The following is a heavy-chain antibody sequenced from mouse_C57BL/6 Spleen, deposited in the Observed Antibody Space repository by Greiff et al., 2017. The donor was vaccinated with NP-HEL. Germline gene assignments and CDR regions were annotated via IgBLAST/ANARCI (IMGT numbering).Heavy chain of an antibody. J-gene: IGHJ4*01. CDR3: AYYGKLGLDAMDY. CDR2: IYPRDGST. D-gene: IGHD2-1*01. Sequence: QVQLKESGPELVKPGASVKLSCKASGYTFTSYDINWVKQRPGQGLEWIGWIYPRDGSTKYNEKFKGKATLTVDTSSSTAYMELHSLTSEDSAVYFCAYYGKLGLDAMDYWGQGTSVTVSS. CDR1: GYTFTSYD. V-gene: IGHV1-85*01.